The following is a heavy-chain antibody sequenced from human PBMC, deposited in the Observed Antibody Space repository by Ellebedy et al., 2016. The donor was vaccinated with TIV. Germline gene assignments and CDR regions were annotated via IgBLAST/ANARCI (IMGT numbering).Heavy chain of an antibody. Sequence: GGSLRLXXAASGFTFSSYTMRWVRQAPGKGLEWVSDISGSGGSTYYADSVKGRFTISRDNSKNTLYLQMNSLRVGDTAVYYCAKGITAAVVEGSLFDPWGQGTLVTVSS. CDR1: GFTFSSYT. CDR3: AKGITAAVVEGSLFDP. J-gene: IGHJ5*02. CDR2: ISGSGGST. D-gene: IGHD6-13*01. V-gene: IGHV3-23*01.